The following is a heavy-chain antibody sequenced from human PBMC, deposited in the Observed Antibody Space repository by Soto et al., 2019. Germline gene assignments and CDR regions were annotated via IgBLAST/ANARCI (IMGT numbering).Heavy chain of an antibody. CDR2: IIPIFCTA. D-gene: IGHD3-10*01. V-gene: IGHV1-69*12. Sequence: QVQLVQSGAEVKKPGSSVKVYCKASGGTFSSYAISWVRQAPGQGLEWMGGIIPIFCTANYAQKVQGRVTMTADESTSTDYRGLSSLRSEDTAVYYCARDPPRLVGDQEYYYGMGVWGQGTTVTVSS. CDR1: GGTFSSYA. J-gene: IGHJ6*02. CDR3: ARDPPRLVGDQEYYYGMGV.